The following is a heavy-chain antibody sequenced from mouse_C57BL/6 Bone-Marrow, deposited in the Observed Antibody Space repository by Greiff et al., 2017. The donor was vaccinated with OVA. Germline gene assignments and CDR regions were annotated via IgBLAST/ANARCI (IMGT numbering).Heavy chain of an antibody. Sequence: QVQLQQPGAELVKPGASVKLSCKASGYTFTSYWMQWVKQRPGQGLEWIGEIDPSDSYTNYNQKFKGKATLTVDTSSSTAYMQLSSLTSEDSAVYYCASYFTHGPDWYFDVWGTGTTVTVSS. J-gene: IGHJ1*03. D-gene: IGHD2-1*01. CDR1: GYTFTSYW. CDR3: ASYFTHGPDWYFDV. CDR2: IDPSDSYT. V-gene: IGHV1-50*01.